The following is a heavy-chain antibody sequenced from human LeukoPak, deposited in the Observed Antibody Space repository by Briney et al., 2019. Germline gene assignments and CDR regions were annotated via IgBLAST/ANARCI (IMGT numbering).Heavy chain of an antibody. CDR3: ARASYDFWSGYPTSFDY. J-gene: IGHJ4*02. CDR2: INHSGST. D-gene: IGHD3-3*01. Sequence: SETLSLTCAVYGGSFSGYYWSWIRQPPGKGLEWIGEINHSGSTNYNPSLKRRVTIPVETSNNQFSLTLSSVPAADTAVYYCARASYDFWSGYPTSFDYWGQGTLVTVSS. V-gene: IGHV4-34*01. CDR1: GGSFSGYY.